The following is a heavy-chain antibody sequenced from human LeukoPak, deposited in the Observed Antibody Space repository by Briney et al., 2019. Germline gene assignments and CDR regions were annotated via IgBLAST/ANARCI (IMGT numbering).Heavy chain of an antibody. V-gene: IGHV3-33*08. D-gene: IGHD3-16*02. J-gene: IGHJ4*02. CDR3: ARDIGYDYVWGSYRYFDY. CDR1: GFTVSSSY. Sequence: GGSLRLSCAASGFTVSSSYMSWVRQAPGKGLEWVAVIWYDGSNKYYADSVKGRFTISRDNSKNTLYLQMNSLRAEDTAVYYCARDIGYDYVWGSYRYFDYWGQGTLVTVSS. CDR2: IWYDGSNK.